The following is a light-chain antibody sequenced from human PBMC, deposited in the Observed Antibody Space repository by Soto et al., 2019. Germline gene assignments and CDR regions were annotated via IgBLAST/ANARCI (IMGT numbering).Light chain of an antibody. J-gene: IGKJ4*01. CDR2: KAS. Sequence: DIQMTQSPSTLSASVGDRVTITCRASQSISSWLAWYQQKPGKAPKLLIYKASSLESGVPSRFSGSGSGTEFTLTISSLQPDDFGVYFCQQYDNWPLTCGGGTKWIS. CDR1: QSISSW. CDR3: QQYDNWPLT. V-gene: IGKV1-5*03.